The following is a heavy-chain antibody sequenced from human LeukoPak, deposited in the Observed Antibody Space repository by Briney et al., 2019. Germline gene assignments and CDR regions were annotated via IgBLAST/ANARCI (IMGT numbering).Heavy chain of an antibody. Sequence: GGSLRLSCAASGFSFSSYAMSCVRQAPGKGLEWVSAISGSGGSTYYADSVKGRFTISRDNSKHTLYLQMHTLRAEDTAVYYCATVRRGLSIAGFDIWGQGTMVTVSS. CDR1: GFSFSSYA. D-gene: IGHD2-21*01. V-gene: IGHV3-23*01. J-gene: IGHJ3*02. CDR3: ATVRRGLSIAGFDI. CDR2: ISGSGGST.